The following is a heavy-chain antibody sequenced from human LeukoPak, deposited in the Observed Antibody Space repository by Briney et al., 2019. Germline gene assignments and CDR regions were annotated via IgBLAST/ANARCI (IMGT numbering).Heavy chain of an antibody. CDR3: ARAPMVFGEFYYFDY. CDR1: GFTFSSYS. D-gene: IGHD3-10*02. CDR2: MSSSSSTI. J-gene: IGHJ4*02. V-gene: IGHV3-48*04. Sequence: SGGSLRLSCAASGFTFSSYSMNWVRQAPGKGLEWVSYMSSSSSTIYYADSVKGRFTISRDNAKNSLFLQMNSLRAEDTDVYYWARAPMVFGEFYYFDYWGQGTLVTVSS.